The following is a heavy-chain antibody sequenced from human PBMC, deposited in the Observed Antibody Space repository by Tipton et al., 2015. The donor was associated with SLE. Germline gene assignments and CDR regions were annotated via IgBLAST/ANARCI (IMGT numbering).Heavy chain of an antibody. CDR3: ARSMVRGVTVAYYMDV. J-gene: IGHJ6*03. CDR2: ISAYNGHT. D-gene: IGHD3-10*01. Sequence: QLVQSGAEVKKPGASVKVSCKASGYTFTDYGISWVRQAPGQGLEWMGWISAYNGHTNYPQKLQGRVTMTTDTSTSTAYMELRSLRSDDTAVYYCARSMVRGVTVAYYMDVWGKGTTVTVSS. CDR1: GYTFTDYG. V-gene: IGHV1-18*04.